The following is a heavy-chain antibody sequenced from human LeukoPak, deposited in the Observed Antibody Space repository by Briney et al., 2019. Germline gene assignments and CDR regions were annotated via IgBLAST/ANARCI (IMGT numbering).Heavy chain of an antibody. D-gene: IGHD2-2*01. CDR2: ISGSGGNT. V-gene: IGHV3-23*01. CDR3: AKDTPQLLLKSAWGGYYFDY. J-gene: IGHJ4*02. Sequence: GGSLRLSCAASGFTFSSYAMSWLRQAPGKGLEWVSAISGSGGNTYYADSVKGRFTISRDNSKNTLYLQMNSLRAEDTAVYYCAKDTPQLLLKSAWGGYYFDYWGQGTLVTVSS. CDR1: GFTFSSYA.